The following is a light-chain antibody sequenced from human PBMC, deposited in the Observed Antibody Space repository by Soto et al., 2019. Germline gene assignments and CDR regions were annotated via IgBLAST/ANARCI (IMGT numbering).Light chain of an antibody. CDR1: QSVSSN. J-gene: IGKJ2*01. V-gene: IGKV3-15*01. CDR3: QQYNNWPYT. CDR2: GAS. Sequence: EIVMTQSPATLAVSPGERAALSCRASQSVSSNFAWYQQKPGQAPRLLIYGASSRATGTPARFSGSGSGTEFPLPISSLQSEDFAVYYCQQYNNWPYTFGLGTKLEMK.